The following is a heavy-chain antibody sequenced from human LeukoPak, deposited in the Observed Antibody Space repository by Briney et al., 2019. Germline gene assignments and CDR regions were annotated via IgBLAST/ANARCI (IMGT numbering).Heavy chain of an antibody. CDR1: GFTFSSYA. CDR2: IYRGGST. CDR3: ARGGAYGSGNHYRGGAFDI. Sequence: PGGSLRLSCAASGFTFSSYAMSWVRQAPGKGLEWVSVIYRGGSTYYADSVKGRFTISRDNSKNMVYLQMNSLRVEDTAVYYCARGGAYGSGNHYRGGAFDIWGQGTMVTVSS. D-gene: IGHD3-10*01. J-gene: IGHJ3*02. V-gene: IGHV3-23*03.